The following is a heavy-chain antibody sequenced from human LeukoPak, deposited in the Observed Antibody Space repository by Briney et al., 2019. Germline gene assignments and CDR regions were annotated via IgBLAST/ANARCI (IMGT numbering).Heavy chain of an antibody. CDR2: IRSKTHGGTT. CDR1: GFTFGDYA. D-gene: IGHD3-3*01. CDR3: TRDGIPETNWSGYYIDY. Sequence: PGGSLRLSCTASGFTFGDYAMRWVRQAPGKGLEWVGFIRSKTHGGTTEFAAPVKGRFSISRDDSKRIAYLQMNSLKTEDTAVYYCTRDGIPETNWSGYYIDYWGQGTLVTVSS. V-gene: IGHV3-49*04. J-gene: IGHJ4*02.